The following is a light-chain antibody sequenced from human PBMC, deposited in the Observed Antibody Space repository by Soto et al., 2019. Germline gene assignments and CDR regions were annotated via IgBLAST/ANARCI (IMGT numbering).Light chain of an antibody. CDR3: QQSYSTPPF. J-gene: IGKJ5*01. V-gene: IGKV1-39*01. Sequence: VHMTHAPSSLSASVLYRVTITFLASQIIIIYLNLYHQKPGKAPKLLIYGASTLQSGVPSRFSGGGSGTDFTLPISSLQPEDFATYYCQQSYSTPPFFGQGTRLEI. CDR2: GAS. CDR1: QIIIIY.